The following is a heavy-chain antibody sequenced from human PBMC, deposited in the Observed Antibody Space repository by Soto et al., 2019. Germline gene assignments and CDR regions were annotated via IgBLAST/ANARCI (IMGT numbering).Heavy chain of an antibody. Sequence: ESGPTLVNPTQTLTLTCTFSGFSLSTNGMGVSWIRQPPGKALEWLAHIDWNDEKFYRTSLKTRVTISKDASKNQVVLTLTNMDPVDTGTYYCARMRYGSGSYSHFDIWGQGTLVTVSS. CDR2: IDWNDEK. D-gene: IGHD1-26*01. J-gene: IGHJ4*02. CDR3: ARMRYGSGSYSHFDI. CDR1: GFSLSTNGMG. V-gene: IGHV2-70*04.